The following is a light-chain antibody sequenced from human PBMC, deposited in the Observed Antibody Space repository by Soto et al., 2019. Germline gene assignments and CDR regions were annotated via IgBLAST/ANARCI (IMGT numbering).Light chain of an antibody. V-gene: IGKV2-24*01. Sequence: DIVLTQTPLSSPVTLGQPASISCRSSQSLVYSDGNTYLSWLQQRPGQPPRLLIYQVSNRFSGVTDRVSGSGAGTDFTLKISRVEAEDVGVYYCMQFAHFPRTFGQETMVEIK. CDR1: QSLVYSDGNTY. CDR3: MQFAHFPRT. CDR2: QVS. J-gene: IGKJ1*01.